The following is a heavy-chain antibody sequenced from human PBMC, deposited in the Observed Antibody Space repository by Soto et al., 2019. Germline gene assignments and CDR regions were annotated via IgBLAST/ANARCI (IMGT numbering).Heavy chain of an antibody. CDR2: ISSSSAYI. J-gene: IGHJ6*02. Sequence: LRLSCAASGFTFHTYTMNWVRQAPGKGLEWVSSISSSSAYIYYADSLKCRFTISRDNAKDSLFLQMNGLRAEDTAVYYCARDRKLGPGHNSSYYGIHXWGQATLVTVS. V-gene: IGHV3-21*01. D-gene: IGHD2-2*01. CDR3: ARDRKLGPGHNSSYYGIHX. CDR1: GFTFHTYT.